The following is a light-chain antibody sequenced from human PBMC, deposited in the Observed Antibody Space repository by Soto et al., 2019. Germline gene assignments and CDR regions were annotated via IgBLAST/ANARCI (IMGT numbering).Light chain of an antibody. CDR2: LEGSGSY. CDR1: SGHSSYI. J-gene: IGLJ1*01. Sequence: QSVLTQSSSASASLGSSVSLTCTLSSGHSSYIIAWHQQQPGKAPRYLMKLEGSGSYNKGSGVPDRFSGSSSGADRYLTISNLQFEDEADYYCETWDSNTYVFGTGTQVTVL. CDR3: ETWDSNTYV. V-gene: IGLV4-60*02.